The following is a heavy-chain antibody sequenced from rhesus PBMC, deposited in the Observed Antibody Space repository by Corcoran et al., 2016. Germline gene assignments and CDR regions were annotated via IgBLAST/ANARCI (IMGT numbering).Heavy chain of an antibody. CDR3: ARALYSGSWGTYYFDY. Sequence: QLQLQESGPGLVKPSETLSLTCAVSGSSISSGYGWSWIRQPPGKGLEWIGYISYNGSTSYNPSLKCRVTISRDTSKNQCSLKLSSVTAADTAVYYCARALYSGSWGTYYFDYWGQGVLVTVSS. D-gene: IGHD6-25*01. CDR2: ISYNGST. CDR1: GSSISSGYG. V-gene: IGHV4-122*02. J-gene: IGHJ4*01.